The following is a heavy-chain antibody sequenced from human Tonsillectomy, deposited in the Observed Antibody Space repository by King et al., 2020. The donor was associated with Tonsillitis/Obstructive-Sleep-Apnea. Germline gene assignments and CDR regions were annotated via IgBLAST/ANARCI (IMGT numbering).Heavy chain of an antibody. V-gene: IGHV3-43*02. CDR1: GFTFDDYV. CDR3: AILTDFFDL. CDR2: ISGDGGNT. Sequence: VQLVESGGGVVRPGGSLRLSCAASGFTFDDYVMHWVRQAPGKGLEWVSLISGDGGNTYYADSVKGRFTISRDNSKNSLYLQMNSLRTEDTASYYCAILTDFFDLWGQGTMVTVSS. J-gene: IGHJ3*01. D-gene: IGHD3-3*01.